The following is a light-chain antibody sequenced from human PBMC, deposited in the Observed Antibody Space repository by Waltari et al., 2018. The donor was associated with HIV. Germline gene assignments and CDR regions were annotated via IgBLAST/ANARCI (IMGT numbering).Light chain of an antibody. Sequence: EIVLTQSPGTLSFSPGERATLSCRASQSVTTYVAWYQQKPGQAPRLLVYDASNRATGIPARFSGSGSGTDFTLTISSLEPEDFAVYYCQQRTNLPPYTFGQGTKLEVK. J-gene: IGKJ2*01. V-gene: IGKV3-11*01. CDR1: QSVTTY. CDR2: DAS. CDR3: QQRTNLPPYT.